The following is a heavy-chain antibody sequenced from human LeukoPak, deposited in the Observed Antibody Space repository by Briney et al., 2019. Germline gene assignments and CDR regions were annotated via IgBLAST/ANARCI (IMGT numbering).Heavy chain of an antibody. J-gene: IGHJ4*02. D-gene: IGHD1-26*01. V-gene: IGHV4-34*01. Sequence: PSETLSLTCAVYGGSFSGYYWSWIRQPPGKGLEWIGEINHSGSTNYNPSLKSRVTISVDTSKNQFSLKLSSVTAADTAVYYCARVTGATSIDYWGQGTLVTVSS. CDR3: ARVTGATSIDY. CDR2: INHSGST. CDR1: GGSFSGYY.